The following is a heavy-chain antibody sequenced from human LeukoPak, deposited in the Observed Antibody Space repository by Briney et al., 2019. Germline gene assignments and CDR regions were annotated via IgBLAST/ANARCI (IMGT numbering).Heavy chain of an antibody. V-gene: IGHV4-59*08. CDR2: IFYSGDT. J-gene: IGHJ4*02. CDR3: ARHSGSSPHYFDY. D-gene: IGHD1-26*01. CDR1: GGSISNYY. Sequence: SETLSLTCTVSGGSISNYYWSWIRQPPGKRLEWIGYIFYSGDTNYNPSLTSRVTISVHTSKNQFSLSLSSVTAADTAVYYCARHSGSSPHYFDYWGQGTLVTVSS.